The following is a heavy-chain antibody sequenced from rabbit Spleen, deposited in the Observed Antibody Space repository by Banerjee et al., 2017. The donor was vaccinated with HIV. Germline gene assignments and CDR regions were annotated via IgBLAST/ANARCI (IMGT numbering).Heavy chain of an antibody. CDR2: INASTGKP. D-gene: IGHD1-1*01. CDR1: GFSFSDRDV. J-gene: IGHJ4*01. V-gene: IGHV1S45*01. CDR3: ARDLVAVIGWNFNL. Sequence: QEQLVESGGGLVQPEGSLTLTCKASGFSFSDRDVMCWVRQAPGKGLEWIACINASTGKPVYATWAKGRFTFSKTSSTTVTLQMTSLTAADTATYFCARDLVAVIGWNFNLWGPGTLVTVS.